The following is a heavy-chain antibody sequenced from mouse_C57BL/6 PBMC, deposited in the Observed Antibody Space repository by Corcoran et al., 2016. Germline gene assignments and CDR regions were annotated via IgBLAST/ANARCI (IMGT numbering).Heavy chain of an antibody. CDR2: INTYSGVP. V-gene: IGHV9-3*01. J-gene: IGHJ3*01. Sequence: QIQLVQSGPELRKPGETVKISCKASGYTFTTYGLNWVKQAPGKGLKWMGWINTYSGVPTYADDFKGRFAFSLETSASTAYLQINNLKNEDTATYFCARAYYSNYVWFAYWGQGTLVTVSA. CDR3: ARAYYSNYVWFAY. CDR1: GYTFTTYG. D-gene: IGHD2-5*01.